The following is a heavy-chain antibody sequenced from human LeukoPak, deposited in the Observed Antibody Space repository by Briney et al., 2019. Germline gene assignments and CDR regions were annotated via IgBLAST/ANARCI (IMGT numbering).Heavy chain of an antibody. D-gene: IGHD3-22*01. J-gene: IGHJ4*02. CDR2: ISSSSSYI. CDR3: LRHMDYYDSSGSDY. V-gene: IGHV3-21*01. CDR1: GFSFSSYD. Sequence: PGGSLRLSCAASGFSFSSYDMNWVRQAPGKGLEWVSSISSSSSYIYYADSVKGRFTISRDNSKNSLFLQMNSLRAEDTAVYYCLRHMDYYDSSGSDYWGQGTLVTVSS.